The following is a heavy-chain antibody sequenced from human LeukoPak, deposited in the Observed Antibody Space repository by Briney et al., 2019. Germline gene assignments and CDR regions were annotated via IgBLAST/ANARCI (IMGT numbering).Heavy chain of an antibody. J-gene: IGHJ2*01. D-gene: IGHD4-17*01. CDR1: GFIFGYYW. CDR2: IWFDGSKT. V-gene: IGHV3-33*02. CDR3: ARATPYDWHFGL. Sequence: PGGSLRLSCTASGFIFGYYWTHWVRQAPGKGLEWVAAIWFDGSKTYYEDSVKGRFTISRDTSANTLFLQMNSLAAEDTAVYYCARATPYDWHFGLWGRGTLVIVSS.